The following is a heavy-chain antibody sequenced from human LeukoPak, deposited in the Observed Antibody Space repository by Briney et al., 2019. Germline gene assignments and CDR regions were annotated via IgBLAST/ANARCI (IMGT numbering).Heavy chain of an antibody. V-gene: IGHV3-23*01. CDR2: ISGSGGGT. Sequence: GGSLRLSCAASGFTFSNYAMSWVRQAPGKGLEWVSCISGSGGGTYYADSVEGRFTISRDNSKNTLYLQINSLRAEDTAVYYCAKDLSGRYSIDAFDIRGQGTMVTVSS. CDR3: AKDLSGRYSIDAFDI. CDR1: GFTFSNYA. J-gene: IGHJ3*02. D-gene: IGHD3-10*01.